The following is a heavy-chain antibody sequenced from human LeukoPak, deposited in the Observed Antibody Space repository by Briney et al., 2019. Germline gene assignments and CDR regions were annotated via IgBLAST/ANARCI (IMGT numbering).Heavy chain of an antibody. Sequence: SGPTPANPTQTLRLTCTFSGFSLSTSGVGVGWIREPPVKALEWLTLIYWDDDKRYSPYLKSRLTITKDTSKNQVVLTMTNMDPVDTATYYCAHSENTVVRGVSCAFDIWGQGTMVTVSS. J-gene: IGHJ3*02. CDR3: AHSENTVVRGVSCAFDI. CDR1: GFSLSTSGVG. CDR2: IYWDDDK. D-gene: IGHD3-10*01. V-gene: IGHV2-5*02.